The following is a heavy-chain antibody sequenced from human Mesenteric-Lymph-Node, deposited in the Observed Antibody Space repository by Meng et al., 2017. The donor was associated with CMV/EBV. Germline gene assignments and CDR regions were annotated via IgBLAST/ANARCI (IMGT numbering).Heavy chain of an antibody. V-gene: IGHV1-2*06. CDR2: INPKTGGR. J-gene: IGHJ4*02. CDR1: GYTFIDYY. D-gene: IGHD2-15*01. CDR3: ARDRDTDSYSPFDY. Sequence: QVQLVQSGAEVKKPGASVRVSCKASGYTFIDYYINWVRQAPGQGLEWMGRINPKTGGRSYAQNFQGRVTMTRDTSINTAYMEVNRLNSDDTAMYYCARDRDTDSYSPFDYWGPGTLVTVSS.